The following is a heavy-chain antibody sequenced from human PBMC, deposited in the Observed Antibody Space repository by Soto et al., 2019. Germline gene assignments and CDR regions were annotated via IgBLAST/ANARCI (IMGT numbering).Heavy chain of an antibody. CDR2: IYYYGST. Sequence: PSESLSLTCTVSGGSSNSNNYYWAWILQPPGKGLAWIASIYYYGSTYYNPSLKSRVTISIDTSKNQFSLRLRSVTAADTAIYYCAKVVVAATRHTDFDSWGQGTLVTVSS. CDR3: AKVVVAATRHTDFDS. J-gene: IGHJ4*02. D-gene: IGHD2-15*01. V-gene: IGHV4-39*01. CDR1: GGSSNSNNYY.